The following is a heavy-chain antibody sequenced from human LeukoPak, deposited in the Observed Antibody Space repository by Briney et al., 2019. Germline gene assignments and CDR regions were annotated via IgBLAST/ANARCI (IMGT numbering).Heavy chain of an antibody. D-gene: IGHD5-24*01. CDR3: ARDYKYAFDN. CDR1: GFTFSDYS. Sequence: GGSLRLSCAASGFTFSDYSMKWVRQAPGGGVEWIAYIGIDSGNTNYADSVKGRFTISGDKAKNSLYLQMNSLRVEDTAVYYCARDYKYAFDNWGQGTLVTVSS. V-gene: IGHV3-48*01. J-gene: IGHJ4*02. CDR2: IGIDSGNT.